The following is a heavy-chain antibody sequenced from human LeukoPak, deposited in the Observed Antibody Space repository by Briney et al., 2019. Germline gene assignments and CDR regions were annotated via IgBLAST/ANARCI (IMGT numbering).Heavy chain of an antibody. Sequence: SETLSLTCAVYGGSFGGYYWSWLRQPPGKGLEWIGDINHSGSTNYNPSLKSRVTISVDTSKNQFSLKLSSVTAADTAVYYCARRDAGYCSGGSCYRTKSAYYFDYWGQGTLVTVSS. CDR2: INHSGST. CDR1: GGSFGGYY. D-gene: IGHD2-15*01. CDR3: ARRDAGYCSGGSCYRTKSAYYFDY. J-gene: IGHJ4*02. V-gene: IGHV4-34*01.